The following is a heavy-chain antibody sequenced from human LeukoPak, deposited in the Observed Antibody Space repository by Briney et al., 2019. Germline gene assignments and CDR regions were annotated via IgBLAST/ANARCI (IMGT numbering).Heavy chain of an antibody. CDR1: GYTFTSYG. CDR3: ARDEGYQLLENWFDP. CDR2: ISAYNGNT. J-gene: IGHJ5*02. Sequence: VSVTVSFKASGYTFTSYGISWVRQAPGQGLEWMGWISAYNGNTNYAQKLQGRVTMTTDTSTSKAYMELRSLRSYDTAVYYCARDEGYQLLENWFDPWGQGTLVTVSS. D-gene: IGHD2-2*01. V-gene: IGHV1-18*01.